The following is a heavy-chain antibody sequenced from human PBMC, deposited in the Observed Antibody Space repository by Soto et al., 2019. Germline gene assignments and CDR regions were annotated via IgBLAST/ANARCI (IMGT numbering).Heavy chain of an antibody. J-gene: IGHJ3*02. D-gene: IGHD6-19*01. Sequence: QVQLQQWGAGMLKPSETLSLTCAVYGGSFSGYYWSWIRQPPGKGLEWIGEINHSGSTNYNPSLKSLVTITVDTSKNQFSLTLSSVIAADTAVYYCARGQWLRAFDIWGQGTMVTVSS. V-gene: IGHV4-34*01. CDR3: ARGQWLRAFDI. CDR1: GGSFSGYY. CDR2: INHSGST.